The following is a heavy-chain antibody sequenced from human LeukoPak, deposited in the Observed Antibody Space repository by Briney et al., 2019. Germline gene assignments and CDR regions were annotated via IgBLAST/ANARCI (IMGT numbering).Heavy chain of an antibody. CDR1: GFTFSSYW. CDR3: ASFRRPGIAVAGY. V-gene: IGHV3-74*01. CDR2: INSDGSST. D-gene: IGHD6-19*01. J-gene: IGHJ4*02. Sequence: GGSLRLSRAASGFTFSSYWMHWVRQAPGKGLVWVSRINSDGSSTSYADSVKGRFTISRDNAKNTLYLQMNSLRAEDTAVYYCASFRRPGIAVAGYWGQGTLVTVSS.